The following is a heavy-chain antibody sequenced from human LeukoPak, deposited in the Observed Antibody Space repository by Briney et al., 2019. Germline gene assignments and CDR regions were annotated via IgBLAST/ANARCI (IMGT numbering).Heavy chain of an antibody. CDR1: GFTFSSYG. Sequence: GGTLRLSCAASGFTFSSYGMSWVRQAPGKGLEWVSYISSSGSTIYYADSVKGRFTISRDNAKNSLYLQMNSLRAEDTAVYYCARVNCYGGTLCPLDVWGKGTTVTISS. CDR2: ISSSGSTI. J-gene: IGHJ6*04. CDR3: ARVNCYGGTLCPLDV. V-gene: IGHV3-48*04. D-gene: IGHD4-23*01.